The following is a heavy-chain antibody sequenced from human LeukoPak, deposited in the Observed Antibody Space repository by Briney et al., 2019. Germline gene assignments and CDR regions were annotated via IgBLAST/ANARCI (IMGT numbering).Heavy chain of an antibody. CDR2: IRSKANNYAR. D-gene: IGHD4-23*01. CDR3: APTAMVVTPDY. J-gene: IGHJ4*02. Sequence: GGSLRLSCAASGFTFSGSAMHGVRRASGKGREGGVRIRSKANNYARAYGAWAKGSFTIYRDDSKTTAYLQMTSLKTEDTAVYYCAPTAMVVTPDYWGQGTLVTVSS. V-gene: IGHV3-73*01. CDR1: GFTFSGSA.